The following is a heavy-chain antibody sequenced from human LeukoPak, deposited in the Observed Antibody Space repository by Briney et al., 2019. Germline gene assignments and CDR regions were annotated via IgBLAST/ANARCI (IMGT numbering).Heavy chain of an antibody. CDR2: INPTGGGT. D-gene: IGHD3-16*01. Sequence: ASVKVSCKASGYTFTSYYMHWVRQAPGQGLEWMGIINPTGGGTNYAQKFQGRVTMTRDTSTSTVYMELSSLRSEDTAVYYCARDRFAGGDAFDIWGQGTMVTVSS. CDR3: ARDRFAGGDAFDI. V-gene: IGHV1-46*01. J-gene: IGHJ3*02. CDR1: GYTFTSYY.